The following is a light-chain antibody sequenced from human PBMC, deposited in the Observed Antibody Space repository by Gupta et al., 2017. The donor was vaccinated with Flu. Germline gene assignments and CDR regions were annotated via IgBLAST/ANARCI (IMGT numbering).Light chain of an antibody. J-gene: IGKJ2*01. CDR2: WAS. V-gene: IGKV4-1*01. Sequence: SLGGRATINCKASQMGLHDSNNENFLAWYQQKPGQPPKLLIYWASTRESGVPDRFSGSGSGTDFTLTISSLQAEDVAVYYCQQYDGTLHTFGQGTKLEIK. CDR1: QMGLHDSNNENF. CDR3: QQYDGTLHT.